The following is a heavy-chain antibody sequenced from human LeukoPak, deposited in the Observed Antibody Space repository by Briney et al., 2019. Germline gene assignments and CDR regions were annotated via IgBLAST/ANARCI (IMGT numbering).Heavy chain of an antibody. Sequence: SETLSLTCTVSGGSISSYYWSWIRQPPGKGLEWIGYIYYSGSTNYNPSLKSRVTISVDTSKNQFSLKLSSVTAADTAVYYCARGLGDSSGYYFSPLDYWGQGTLVTVSS. J-gene: IGHJ4*02. CDR3: ARGLGDSSGYYFSPLDY. CDR2: IYYSGST. V-gene: IGHV4-59*01. CDR1: GGSISSYY. D-gene: IGHD3-22*01.